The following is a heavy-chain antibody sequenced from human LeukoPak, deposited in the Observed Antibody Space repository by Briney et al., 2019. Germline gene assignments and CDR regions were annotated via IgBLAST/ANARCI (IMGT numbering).Heavy chain of an antibody. D-gene: IGHD6-19*01. J-gene: IGHJ1*01. Sequence: SLRLSCAASGFTFDDYAMHWVRQAPGKGREWGSGISWNSGRIDCADSVKGRFTISRDNAKTSLYLQMNSLRAEDMALYYCAKSSPGYSSGWLQHWGQGTLVTVSS. CDR1: GFTFDDYA. CDR2: ISWNSGRI. V-gene: IGHV3-9*03. CDR3: AKSSPGYSSGWLQH.